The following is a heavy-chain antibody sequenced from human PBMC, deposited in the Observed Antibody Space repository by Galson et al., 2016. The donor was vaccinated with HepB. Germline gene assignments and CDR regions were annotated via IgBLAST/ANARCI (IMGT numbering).Heavy chain of an antibody. J-gene: IGHJ4*02. CDR3: AGYDHSNFLAY. CDR2: TYFRSEWFH. CDR1: GDSVSDNHAA. Sequence: CAISGDSVSDNHAAWNWIRQSPSRGLEWLAMTYFRSEWFHDHATSVKGRVTISVDTSKDQLSLTLNSLTATDTAVYYCAGYDHSNFLAYWGQGILVTVSS. V-gene: IGHV6-1*01. D-gene: IGHD4-11*01.